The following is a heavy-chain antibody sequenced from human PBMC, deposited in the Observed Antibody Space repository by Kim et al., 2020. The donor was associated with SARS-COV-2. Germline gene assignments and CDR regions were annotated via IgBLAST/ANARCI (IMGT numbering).Heavy chain of an antibody. CDR3: ARREPDYDFWSGYYGNLDY. J-gene: IGHJ4*02. CDR1: GGSISSSGYY. Sequence: SETLSLTCTVSGGSISSSGYYWGWIRQPPGKGLEWIGSIYYSGSTYYNPSLKSRVTISVDTSKNQFSLKLSSVTAADTAVYYCARREPDYDFWSGYYGNLDYWGQGTLVTVSS. D-gene: IGHD3-3*01. CDR2: IYYSGST. V-gene: IGHV4-39*01.